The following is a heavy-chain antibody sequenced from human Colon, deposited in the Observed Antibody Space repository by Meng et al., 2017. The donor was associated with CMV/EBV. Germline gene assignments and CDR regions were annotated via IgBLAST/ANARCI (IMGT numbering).Heavy chain of an antibody. Sequence: SETLSLTCTVSDGSISSSSYYWGWIRQSPGKGLEWIGSIYYLGTTYYNPSLKSRVTISLDTSKNQFSLSLTSVTAADTAVYYCAKVEGVYCTNVVCSMATGDDAFDIWGQGTMVTVSS. V-gene: IGHV4-39*07. D-gene: IGHD2-8*01. CDR1: DGSISSSSYY. CDR2: IYYLGTT. CDR3: AKVEGVYCTNVVCSMATGDDAFDI. J-gene: IGHJ3*02.